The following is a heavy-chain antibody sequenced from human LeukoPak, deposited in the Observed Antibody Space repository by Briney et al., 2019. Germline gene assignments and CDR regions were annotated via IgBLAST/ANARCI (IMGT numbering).Heavy chain of an antibody. Sequence: SQTLALTCAIAGDSVSSNSAAWNWIRQSPSRGLEWLGRTYYRSKWYNDYAVSVKSRITINPDTSKNQFSLQLDSVTPEDTAVYYCCHSLSGRTGAFDIWGRGTVVTVSS. CDR1: GDSVSSNSAA. J-gene: IGHJ3*02. V-gene: IGHV6-1*01. CDR3: CHSLSGRTGAFDI. D-gene: IGHD2-21*01. CDR2: TYYRSKWYN.